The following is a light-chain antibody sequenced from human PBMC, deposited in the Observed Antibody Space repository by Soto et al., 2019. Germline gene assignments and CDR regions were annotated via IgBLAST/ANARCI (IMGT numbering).Light chain of an antibody. Sequence: EIVLTQSPATLSLFPGERATLSCRASQSVSRDLAWYQQKPGQAPRLLIYAFSNRATGIPARFSGSGSGTDFTLTISSLEPEDFAVYYCQQRSNSPSTFGQGTKLEIK. J-gene: IGKJ2*01. V-gene: IGKV3-11*01. CDR3: QQRSNSPST. CDR2: AFS. CDR1: QSVSRD.